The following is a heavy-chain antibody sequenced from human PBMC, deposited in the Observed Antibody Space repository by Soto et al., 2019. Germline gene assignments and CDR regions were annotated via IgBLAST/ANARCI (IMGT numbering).Heavy chain of an antibody. CDR1: GFTFSSYA. V-gene: IGHV3-23*01. J-gene: IGHJ4*02. Sequence: EVQLLESGGGLVQPGGSLRLSCAASGFTFSSYAMSWVRQAPGKGLEWVLAVSSSGGSTYYADSVKGRFTISRDNSKNTLYLQMNSLRAEDTALYYCAKYSTSWRGGQFDYLGQGTLGTVSS. CDR3: AKYSTSWRGGQFDY. CDR2: VSSSGGST. D-gene: IGHD6-13*01.